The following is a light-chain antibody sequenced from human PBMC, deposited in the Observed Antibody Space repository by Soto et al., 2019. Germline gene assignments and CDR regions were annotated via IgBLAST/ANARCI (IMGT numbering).Light chain of an antibody. V-gene: IGKV1-12*01. Sequence: DIQLTQSPSSVSASVGDRVTITCRASQGISSWLAWYQKKPGKAPKLLIYASSGLQSGVPSRFSGSGSGTDFTLTISDLQPEDFATYYCQQANSFPLTFGGGTKVEIK. CDR3: QQANSFPLT. CDR1: QGISSW. J-gene: IGKJ4*01. CDR2: ASS.